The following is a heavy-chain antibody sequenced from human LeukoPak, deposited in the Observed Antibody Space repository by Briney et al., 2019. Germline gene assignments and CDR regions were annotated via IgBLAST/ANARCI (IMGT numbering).Heavy chain of an antibody. CDR3: ATITSYGMDV. D-gene: IGHD1-20*01. V-gene: IGHV3-21*01. J-gene: IGHJ6*02. Sequence: GSLRLSCAASGFTFSSYSMNWARQAPGKGLEWVSSISSSSSYIYYADSVKGRFTISRDNAKNSLYLQMNSLRAEDTAVYYCATITSYGMDVWGQGTTVTVSS. CDR1: GFTFSSYS. CDR2: ISSSSSYI.